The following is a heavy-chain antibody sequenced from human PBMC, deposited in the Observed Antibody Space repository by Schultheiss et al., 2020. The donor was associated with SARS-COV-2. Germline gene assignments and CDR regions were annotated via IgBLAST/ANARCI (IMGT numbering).Heavy chain of an antibody. V-gene: IGHV4-59*12. D-gene: IGHD4-17*01. CDR1: GGSFSGYY. CDR3: ARFSNGDYGDSNAFDY. J-gene: IGHJ4*02. CDR2: IYYSGST. Sequence: SETLSLTCAVYGGSFSGYYWSWIRQPPGKGLEWIGYIYYSGSTNYNPSLKSLVTISVDTSKNQFSLKLSSVTAADTAVYYCARFSNGDYGDSNAFDYWGQGTLVTVSS.